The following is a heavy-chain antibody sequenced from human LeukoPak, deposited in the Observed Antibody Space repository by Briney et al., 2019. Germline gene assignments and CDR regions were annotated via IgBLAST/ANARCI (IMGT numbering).Heavy chain of an antibody. CDR3: ARDLLGDNDY. Sequence: GGSLRLSCAASGFTFSSYGMHWVRQAPGKGLEWVAVISYDGSNKYYADSVKGRFTISRDNSKNTLYLQMNSLRAEDTAVYYCARDLLGDNDYWGQGTLVTVSS. CDR2: ISYDGSNK. D-gene: IGHD1-26*01. V-gene: IGHV3-30*03. CDR1: GFTFSSYG. J-gene: IGHJ4*02.